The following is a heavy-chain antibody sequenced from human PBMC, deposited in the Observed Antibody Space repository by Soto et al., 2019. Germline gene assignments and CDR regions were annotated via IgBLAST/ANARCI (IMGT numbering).Heavy chain of an antibody. CDR1: GGTFSSYA. CDR3: ARSRLQEMATTKLPPDY. CDR2: IIPIFGTA. V-gene: IGHV1-69*06. D-gene: IGHD5-12*01. Sequence: QVQLVQSGAEVKKPGSSVKVSCKASGGTFSSYAISWVRQAPGQGLEWMGGIIPIFGTANYAQKFQGRVTITAGKSTSTAYMELSSLRSEDTAVYYCARSRLQEMATTKLPPDYWGQGTLVTVSS. J-gene: IGHJ4*02.